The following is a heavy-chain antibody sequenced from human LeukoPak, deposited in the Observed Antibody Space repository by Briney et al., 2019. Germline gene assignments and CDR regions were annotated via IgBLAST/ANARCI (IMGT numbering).Heavy chain of an antibody. CDR1: GFTFSNYG. Sequence: GGSLRLSCAASGFTFSNYGMHWVRQAPGKGLEWVAFIGYDGSKEYANSLKGRFTISRDNSKNTLYLQMNSLRAEDTAVYYCARDLLGWELHYFDYWGQGTLVTVSS. J-gene: IGHJ4*02. D-gene: IGHD1-26*01. CDR3: ARDLLGWELHYFDY. V-gene: IGHV3-30*02. CDR2: IGYDGSKE.